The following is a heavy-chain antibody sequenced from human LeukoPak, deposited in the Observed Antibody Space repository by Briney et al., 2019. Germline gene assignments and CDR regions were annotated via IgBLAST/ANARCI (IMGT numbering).Heavy chain of an antibody. CDR3: ATSPTSPYNWFDP. Sequence: SETLSLTCTVSGASISTSFYYWSWIRQPPGKGLEWIGTIYYSGTTYHNPSLKSRVTISVDTSKNQFYLKLRSVTAADTAVYYCATSPTSPYNWFDPWGQGTLVTVSS. J-gene: IGHJ5*02. D-gene: IGHD3-16*01. V-gene: IGHV4-39*07. CDR2: IYYSGTT. CDR1: GASISTSFYY.